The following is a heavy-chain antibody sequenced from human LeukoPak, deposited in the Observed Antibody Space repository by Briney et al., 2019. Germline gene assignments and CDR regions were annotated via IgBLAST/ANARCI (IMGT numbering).Heavy chain of an antibody. CDR2: INTNTGNP. CDR1: GYTFTSYA. J-gene: IGHJ6*03. Sequence: GASVKVSCKASGYTFTSYAMNWVRQAPGQGLEWMGWINTNTGNPTYAQGFTGRFVFSLDTSVSTAYLQISSLKAEDTAVYYCARGERAYCTNGVCFGQWLYPTLYYYYMDVWGKGTTVTVSS. D-gene: IGHD2-8*01. V-gene: IGHV7-4-1*02. CDR3: ARGERAYCTNGVCFGQWLYPTLYYYYMDV.